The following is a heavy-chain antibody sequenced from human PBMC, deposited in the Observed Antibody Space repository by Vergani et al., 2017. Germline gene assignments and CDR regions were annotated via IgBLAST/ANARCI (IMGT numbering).Heavy chain of an antibody. CDR3: ARRSGIVYDIFSGTQYFFDF. CDR1: GASVSRSVSSSGYS. Sequence: QVRLQESGPGLGKPLETLSPTCTVSGASVSRSVSSSGYSWGWLRQPPGKGLGWIASLFYRGNSYYSPSLKSRVTISVDTSNNHFSLRLNSRTAADTAVYYCARRSGIVYDIFSGTQYFFDFWGQGTLVTVSS. V-gene: IGHV4-39*07. D-gene: IGHD3-9*01. CDR2: LFYRGNS. J-gene: IGHJ4*02.